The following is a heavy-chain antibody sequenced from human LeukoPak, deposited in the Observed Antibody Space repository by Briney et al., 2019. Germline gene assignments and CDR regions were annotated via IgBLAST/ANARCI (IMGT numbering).Heavy chain of an antibody. V-gene: IGHV3-11*05. J-gene: IGHJ4*02. CDR2: ISSSSSYT. CDR3: ARAESCSSTSCPPYFDY. Sequence: GGSLRLXCAASGFTFSDYYMSWIRQAPGKGLEWVSYISSSSSYTNYADSVKGRFTISRDNAKNSLYLQMNSLRAEDTAVYYCARAESCSSTSCPPYFDYWGQGTLVTVSS. CDR1: GFTFSDYY. D-gene: IGHD2-2*01.